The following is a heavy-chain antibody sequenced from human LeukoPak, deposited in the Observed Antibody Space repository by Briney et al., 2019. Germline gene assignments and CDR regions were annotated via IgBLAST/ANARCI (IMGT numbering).Heavy chain of an antibody. CDR2: IIPIFGTA. Sequence: SVKVSCKASGGTFSSYAISWVRQAPGQGLEWMGGIIPIFGTANYAQKFQGRVTITADESTSTAYMELSSLRSEDTAVYYCAREFYRSGYYYYGMDVWGQGTTVTVSS. D-gene: IGHD2/OR15-2a*01. CDR3: AREFYRSGYYYYGMDV. V-gene: IGHV1-69*13. J-gene: IGHJ6*02. CDR1: GGTFSSYA.